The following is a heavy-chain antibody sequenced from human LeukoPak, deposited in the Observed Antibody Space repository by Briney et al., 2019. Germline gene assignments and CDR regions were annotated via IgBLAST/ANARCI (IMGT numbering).Heavy chain of an antibody. V-gene: IGHV4-4*02. J-gene: IGHJ4*02. CDR1: GGSISNTNW. CDR3: AREGGPYRPLDY. CDR2: LDLQVIT. Sequence: SGTLSLTCGVSGGSISNTNWWTWVRQPPGKGREWIGELDLQVITHSNPSLRSRDAISVDKSENHISLELTSVTAADTAVYYCAREGGPYRPLDYSGQGALVSVPS.